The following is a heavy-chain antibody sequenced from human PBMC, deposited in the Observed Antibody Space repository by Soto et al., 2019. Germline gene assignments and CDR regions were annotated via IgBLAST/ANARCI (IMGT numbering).Heavy chain of an antibody. CDR1: GFSVSTSGVG. CDR2: IYWDGDE. J-gene: IGHJ6*02. Sequence: QITLKESGPTLVKPTQTLTLTCTFSGFSVSTSGVGVAWIRQPPEKALEWLALIYWDGDERYSPFLQSRVTITKDTSKNQVVLTMTNMDPVDTATYYCAHKGGRGAAMDVWGQGTTVTVSS. D-gene: IGHD2-15*01. CDR3: AHKGGRGAAMDV. V-gene: IGHV2-5*02.